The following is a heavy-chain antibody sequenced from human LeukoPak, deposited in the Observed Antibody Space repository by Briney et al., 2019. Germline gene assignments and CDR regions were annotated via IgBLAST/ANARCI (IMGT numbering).Heavy chain of an antibody. CDR3: ARKSGYSYPFDY. CDR1: GFTFSSYE. CDR2: ISSSGSTI. V-gene: IGHV3-48*03. J-gene: IGHJ4*02. Sequence: GGSLRLSCAASGFTFSSYEMNWVRQAPGKGLEWVSYISSSGSTIYYADSVKGRFTISRDNAKNSLYLQMNSLRAEDTAVYYCARKSGYSYPFDYWGQGTLVTVSS. D-gene: IGHD5-18*01.